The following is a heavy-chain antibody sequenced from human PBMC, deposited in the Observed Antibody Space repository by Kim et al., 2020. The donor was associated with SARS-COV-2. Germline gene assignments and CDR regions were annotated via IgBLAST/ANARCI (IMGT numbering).Heavy chain of an antibody. CDR3: ARDSCSSRICFDR. J-gene: IGHJ5*02. V-gene: IGHV3-33*01. CDR2: K. D-gene: IGHD6-13*01. Sequence: KYYVDAVKGRFTIARDDSKRTLYLQMNGLRGEDTAVYYCARDSCSSRICFDRWGQGTQVTV.